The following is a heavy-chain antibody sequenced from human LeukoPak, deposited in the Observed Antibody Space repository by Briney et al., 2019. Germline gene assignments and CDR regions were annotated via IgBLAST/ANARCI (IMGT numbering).Heavy chain of an antibody. CDR3: ARELTDVAGDGLDV. CDR1: GFTFSSYE. CDR2: IWSSGSPT. D-gene: IGHD5-12*01. J-gene: IGHJ3*01. Sequence: PGGSLRLSCTASGFTFSSYEMNWVRQAPGKGLEWVSYIWSSGSPTHYADSVKGRFTISRDNAKNSLYLQMSSLRADDTAVHYCARELTDVAGDGLDVWGQGTMVTVSS. V-gene: IGHV3-48*03.